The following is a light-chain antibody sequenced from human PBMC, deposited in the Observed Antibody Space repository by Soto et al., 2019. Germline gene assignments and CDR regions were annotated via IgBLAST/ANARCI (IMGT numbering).Light chain of an antibody. CDR2: NAA. J-gene: IGKJ1*01. V-gene: IGKV3-20*01. CDR1: QTIASNF. Sequence: IVLTQSPGTLSVSPGERASLSCRASQTIASNFIAWYQHRPGQAPRLLIYNAASRATGVPARFSGSGSGTDFSLTITRVEPDDVAVYYCQQYARSPRTFGQGTKLEMK. CDR3: QQYARSPRT.